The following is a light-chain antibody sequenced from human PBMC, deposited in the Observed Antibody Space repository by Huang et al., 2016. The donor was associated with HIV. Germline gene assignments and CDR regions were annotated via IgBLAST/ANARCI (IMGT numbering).Light chain of an antibody. V-gene: IGKV3-11*01. CDR1: QSVSSY. J-gene: IGKJ2*01. CDR2: DAS. CDR3: QQRSNWPRMYT. Sequence: EIVLTQSPATLSLSPGESATLSCRASQSVSSYLAWYQQKPGQAPRLLIYDASNSATGIPARFSGSGSGTDFTLTISSLEPEDFAVYYCQQRSNWPRMYTFGQGTKLEIK.